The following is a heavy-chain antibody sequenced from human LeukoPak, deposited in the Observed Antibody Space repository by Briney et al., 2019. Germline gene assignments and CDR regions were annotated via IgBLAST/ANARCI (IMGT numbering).Heavy chain of an antibody. CDR3: ARGNGISDY. V-gene: IGHV3-30-3*01. CDR1: GFTFSSYA. J-gene: IGHJ4*02. CDR2: ISYDGSNK. Sequence: PGRSLRLSCAASGFTFSSYAMHWVRQAPGKGLEWVAVISYDGSNKYYADSVKGRFTISRDNSKNTLYLQMNSLRAEDTAVYYCARGNGISDYWGQGTLVTASS. D-gene: IGHD2-8*01.